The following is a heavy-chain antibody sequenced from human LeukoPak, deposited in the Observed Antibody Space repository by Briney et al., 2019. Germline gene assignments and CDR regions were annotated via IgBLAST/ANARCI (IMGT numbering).Heavy chain of an antibody. CDR3: TTGGSYYIY. CDR1: GFTFSNAW. V-gene: IGHV3-15*01. J-gene: IGHJ4*02. Sequence: GGSLRLSCAASGFTFSNAWMSWVRQAPGKGPEWVGRIKIKTDGGTTDYAAPVKGRFTISRDDSKNTLYLQMNSLKTEDTAVYYCTTGGSYYIYWGRGTLVTVSS. D-gene: IGHD1-26*01. CDR2: IKIKTDGGTT.